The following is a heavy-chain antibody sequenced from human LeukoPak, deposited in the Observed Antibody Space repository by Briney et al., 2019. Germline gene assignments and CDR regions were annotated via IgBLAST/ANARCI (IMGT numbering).Heavy chain of an antibody. CDR3: ARGSTVTTSYFDY. J-gene: IGHJ4*02. CDR1: GFTFSSYG. CDR2: IWYDGSNK. D-gene: IGHD4-17*01. Sequence: PGGSLRLSCAASGFTFSSYGMHWVRQAPGKGLEWVAVIWYDGSNKYYADSVKGRFTISRDNSKNTLYLQMNSLRAEDTAVYYCARGSTVTTSYFDYWGQGTLVTVSS. V-gene: IGHV3-33*01.